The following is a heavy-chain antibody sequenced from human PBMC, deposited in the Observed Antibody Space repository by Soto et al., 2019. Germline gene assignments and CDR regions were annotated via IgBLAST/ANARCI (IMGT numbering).Heavy chain of an antibody. CDR3: ARDPYYYGSGSYYFDY. CDR1: GFTFSSNG. V-gene: IGHV3-33*01. Sequence: QVQLVESGGGVVQSGRSLRLSCVASGFTFSSNGMHWVRQAPGKGLEWVAFIWYDGINKFYADSVKGRFTISRDNSKNTLYLQMNSLRAEDTAVYYCARDPYYYGSGSYYFDYWGQGTLVTVSS. J-gene: IGHJ4*02. CDR2: IWYDGINK. D-gene: IGHD3-10*01.